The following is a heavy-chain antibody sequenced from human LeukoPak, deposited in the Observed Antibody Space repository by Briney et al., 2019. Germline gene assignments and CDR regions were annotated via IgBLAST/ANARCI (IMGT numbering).Heavy chain of an antibody. CDR2: ISYDGSNK. CDR3: ARVSIAAAGTPFDGMDV. J-gene: IGHJ6*02. V-gene: IGHV3-30*04. D-gene: IGHD6-13*01. CDR1: GFTFSSYA. Sequence: PGGSLRLSCAASGFTFSSYAMHWVRQAPGKGLEWVAVISYDGSNKYYADSVKGRFTISRDNSKNTLYLQMNSLRAEDTAVYYCARVSIAAAGTPFDGMDVWGQGATVTVSS.